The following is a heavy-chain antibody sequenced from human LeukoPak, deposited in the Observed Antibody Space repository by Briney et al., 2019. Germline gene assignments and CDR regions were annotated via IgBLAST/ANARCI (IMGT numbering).Heavy chain of an antibody. J-gene: IGHJ3*02. CDR1: GFTVSSNY. V-gene: IGHV3-53*01. CDR2: IYSGGST. D-gene: IGHD6-13*01. CDR3: ARDSHSSSWYDVAFDI. Sequence: GGSLRLSCAASGFTVSSNYMSWVRQAPGKGLEWVSVIYSGGSTYYADSVKGRFTISRDNSKNTLYLQMNSLRAEDTAVYYCARDSHSSSWYDVAFDIWGQGTMVTVSS.